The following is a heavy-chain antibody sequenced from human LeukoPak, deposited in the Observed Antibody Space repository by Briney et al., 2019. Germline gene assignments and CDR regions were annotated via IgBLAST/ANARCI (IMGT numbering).Heavy chain of an antibody. J-gene: IGHJ5*02. CDR2: IYHSGST. V-gene: IGHV4-30-2*01. D-gene: IGHD3-3*01. Sequence: SQTLSLTCTVSGGSINSGGYYWSWIRQPPGKGLEWIGYIYHSGSTYYNPSLKSRVTISVDRSKNQFSLKLSSVTAADTAVYYCARGRFLEWLLRPDSLDNWFDPWGQGTLVTVSS. CDR3: ARGRFLEWLLRPDSLDNWFDP. CDR1: GGSINSGGYY.